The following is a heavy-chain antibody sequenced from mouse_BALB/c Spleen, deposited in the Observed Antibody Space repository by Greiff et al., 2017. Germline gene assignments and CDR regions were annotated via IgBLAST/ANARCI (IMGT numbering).Heavy chain of an antibody. J-gene: IGHJ4*01. CDR3: ARGAYYGNYAMDY. V-gene: IGHV2-2*02. CDR2: IWSGGST. D-gene: IGHD2-10*01. CDR1: GFSLTSYG. Sequence: QVQLQQSGPGLVQPSQSLSITCTVSGFSLTSYGVHWVRQSPGKGLEWLGVIWSGGSTDYNAAFISRLSISKDNSKSQVFFKMNSLQANDTAIYYCARGAYYGNYAMDYWGQGTSVTVSS.